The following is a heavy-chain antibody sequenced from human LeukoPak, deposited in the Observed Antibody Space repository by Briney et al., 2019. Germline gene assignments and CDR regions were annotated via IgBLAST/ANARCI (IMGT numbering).Heavy chain of an antibody. J-gene: IGHJ3*02. V-gene: IGHV3-21*01. CDR1: GFTFSSYS. CDR3: AREGYCSGGSCYLNAFDI. D-gene: IGHD2-15*01. Sequence: GGSLRLSCAASGFTFSSYSMNWVRQAPGKGLEWVSSISSSSSYIYYADSVKGRFTISRDNAKNSLYLQMNSLRAEDTAVYYCAREGYCSGGSCYLNAFDIWGQGTMVTVSS. CDR2: ISSSSSYI.